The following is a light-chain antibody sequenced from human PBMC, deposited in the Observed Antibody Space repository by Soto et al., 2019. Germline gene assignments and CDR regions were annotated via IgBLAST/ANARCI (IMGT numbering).Light chain of an antibody. CDR3: KQYGSSPWT. Sequence: EIVLTQSPGTLSLSPGERATLSRRASQSVSSSYLARYQQKPGQAHRLLIYGASSRATGIPDRFSGSGSGTDFTLTIRRLEPEDFAVYYCKQYGSSPWTFGQGTKVDIK. CDR2: GAS. V-gene: IGKV3-20*01. J-gene: IGKJ1*01. CDR1: QSVSSSY.